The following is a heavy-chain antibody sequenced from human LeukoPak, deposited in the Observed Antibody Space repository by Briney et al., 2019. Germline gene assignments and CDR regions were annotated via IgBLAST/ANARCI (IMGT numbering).Heavy chain of an antibody. Sequence: GVSVKVSCKASGYTFTSYDINWVRQATGQGLEWMGWMNPNSGNTGYAQKFQGRVTITRNTSISTAYMELSSLRSEDTAVYYCARAPYYYDKGLDYWGQGTLVTVSS. J-gene: IGHJ4*02. CDR2: MNPNSGNT. CDR1: GYTFTSYD. D-gene: IGHD3-22*01. V-gene: IGHV1-8*03. CDR3: ARAPYYYDKGLDY.